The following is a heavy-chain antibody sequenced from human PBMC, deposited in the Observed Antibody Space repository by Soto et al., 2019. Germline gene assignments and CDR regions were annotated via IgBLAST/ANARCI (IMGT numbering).Heavy chain of an antibody. CDR1: GYIFTSYW. J-gene: IGHJ4*02. D-gene: IGHD3-22*01. Sequence: GESLKISCNGSGYIFTSYWISWVRQMPGKGLEWMGRIDPSDSYTNYSPSFQGHVTISADKSISTAYLQWSSLKASDTAMYYCARHVDGWLLQDYWGQGTLVTVSS. CDR3: ARHVDGWLLQDY. CDR2: IDPSDSYT. V-gene: IGHV5-10-1*01.